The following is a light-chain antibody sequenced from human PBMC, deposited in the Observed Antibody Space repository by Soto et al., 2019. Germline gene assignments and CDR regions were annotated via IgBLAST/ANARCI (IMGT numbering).Light chain of an antibody. CDR3: LQDYNFPYT. CDR2: GAS. J-gene: IGKJ2*01. V-gene: IGKV1-6*01. CDR1: QGIRSD. Sequence: AIQMTQSPSSLSASVGDRVTITCQASQGIRSDLGWYQQKPGKAPKLLNYGASSLQSSVQSRFSGNGSGTDFTLTISSLQPEDYPTYYCLQDYNFPYTFGQGTKQEVK.